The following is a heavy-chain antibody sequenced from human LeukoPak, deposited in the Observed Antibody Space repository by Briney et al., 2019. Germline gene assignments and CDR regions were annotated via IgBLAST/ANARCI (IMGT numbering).Heavy chain of an antibody. J-gene: IGHJ5*02. Sequence: GGSLRLSCAASGFSFKRSWMQWVRQAPGKGLVWVSRLDPDGIITAYADSVKGRFTISRDNAKNTLYLQMNSLRAEDTAVYYCTRDVYSSGDAWGQGTLVTVSS. CDR3: TRDVYSSGDA. D-gene: IGHD6-25*01. CDR2: LDPDGIIT. CDR1: GFSFKRSW. V-gene: IGHV3-74*01.